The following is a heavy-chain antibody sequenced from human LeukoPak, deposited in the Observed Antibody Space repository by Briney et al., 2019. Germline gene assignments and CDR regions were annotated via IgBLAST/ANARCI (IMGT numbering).Heavy chain of an antibody. CDR3: AKLGTGAEVDY. CDR2: ISYDGSNK. D-gene: IGHD1-1*01. Sequence: GRSLRLFCSASGVTFSSYGMHWVRQAPGKGLQGVAVISYDGSNKYYADSVKGRFTISRDNSKNTLYLQMNSLRAEDTAVYYCAKLGTGAEVDYWGQGTLVTVSS. CDR1: GVTFSSYG. J-gene: IGHJ4*02. V-gene: IGHV3-30*18.